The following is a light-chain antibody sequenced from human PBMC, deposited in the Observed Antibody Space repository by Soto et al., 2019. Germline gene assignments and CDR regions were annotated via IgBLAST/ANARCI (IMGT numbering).Light chain of an antibody. CDR1: QPLGAW. CDR2: ATS. V-gene: IGKV1-12*01. CDR3: QQADIFQLT. J-gene: IGKJ4*01. Sequence: DIQMTPFPSSVSASVGDRVTITCRASQPLGAWLAWYQQKPGKAPKLLIYATSTLESGVPSRFSGSGSGTEFTLTISSLQPEDFATYYCQQADIFQLTFGGGTRVEIK.